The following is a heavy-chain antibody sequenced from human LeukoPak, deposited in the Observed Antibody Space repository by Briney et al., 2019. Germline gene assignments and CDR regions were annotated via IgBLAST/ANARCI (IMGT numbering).Heavy chain of an antibody. D-gene: IGHD2-2*01. Sequence: PSETLSLTCTVSGVSISSYYWSWIRQPPGKGLEWIGYIYYSGSTNYNPSLKSRVTISVDTSKNQFSLKLSSVTAADTAVYYCARDSRSSVWFDPWGQGTLVTVSS. J-gene: IGHJ5*02. CDR2: IYYSGST. CDR3: ARDSRSSVWFDP. V-gene: IGHV4-59*01. CDR1: GVSISSYY.